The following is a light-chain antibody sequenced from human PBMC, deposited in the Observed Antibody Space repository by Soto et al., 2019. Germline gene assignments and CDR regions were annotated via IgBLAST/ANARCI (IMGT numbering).Light chain of an antibody. CDR1: QSVSRY. J-gene: IGKJ5*01. CDR2: GAS. Sequence: EIVMTQSPATLSVSPGERATLSCRASQSVSRYLAWYQQKPGQAPRLLIYGASTRATDIPARFSGSGSGTDFTLTITSLQSEDFAVYYCQQYNDWPLFTFGQGTRLEIK. V-gene: IGKV3-15*01. CDR3: QQYNDWPLFT.